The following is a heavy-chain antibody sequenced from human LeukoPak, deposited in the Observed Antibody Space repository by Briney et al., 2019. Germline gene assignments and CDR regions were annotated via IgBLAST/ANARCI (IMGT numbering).Heavy chain of an antibody. CDR2: IRYDGSNK. V-gene: IGHV3-30*02. CDR3: AKVGGHYGDHRWYFDY. Sequence: RPGGSLRLSCVASGFTFSSYGMHWVRQAPGKGLEWVAFIRYDGSNKYYADSVKGRFTISRDNSKNTLYLQMNSLRAEDTAVYYCAKVGGHYGDHRWYFDYWGQGTLVTVSS. D-gene: IGHD4-17*01. J-gene: IGHJ4*02. CDR1: GFTFSSYG.